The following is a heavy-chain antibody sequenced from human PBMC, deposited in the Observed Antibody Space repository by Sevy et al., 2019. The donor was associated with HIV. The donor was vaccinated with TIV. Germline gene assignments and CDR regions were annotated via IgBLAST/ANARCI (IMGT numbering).Heavy chain of an antibody. D-gene: IGHD3-22*01. CDR3: ARVFSPYYGSSGPAGL. Sequence: GGSLRLSCAASGFNFRAYGMHWVRQAPGKGLEWVAVAWHNGLKEYYADSVRGRFITSRDESSSTLSLEMNSLRVEDTGVYFCARVFSPYYGSSGPAGLWGQGTPVTVSS. CDR2: AWHNGLKE. CDR1: GFNFRAYG. V-gene: IGHV3-33*01. J-gene: IGHJ4*02.